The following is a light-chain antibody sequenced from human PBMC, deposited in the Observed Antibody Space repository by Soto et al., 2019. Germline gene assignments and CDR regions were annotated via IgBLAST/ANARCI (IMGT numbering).Light chain of an antibody. CDR3: QQYNSYFWT. CDR2: AAS. CDR1: QGISSY. Sequence: AIRMTQSPSSLSASTGDRVTITCRASQGISSYLAWYQQKPGKAPKLLIYAASTLQSGVPSRFSGSGSGTEFTLTISSLQPNDFATYFCQQYNSYFWTFGQGTKVDIK. V-gene: IGKV1-8*01. J-gene: IGKJ1*01.